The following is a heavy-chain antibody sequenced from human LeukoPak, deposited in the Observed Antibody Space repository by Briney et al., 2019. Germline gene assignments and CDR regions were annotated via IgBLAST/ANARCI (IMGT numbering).Heavy chain of an antibody. D-gene: IGHD2-2*01. CDR3: ARSDCSSTSCYAFDI. V-gene: IGHV4-30-4*01. CDR1: GASISSGDYY. J-gene: IGHJ3*02. CDR2: IYYTGSI. Sequence: TSSETLSLTCTVSGASISSGDYYWNWIRQSPGKGLEWIGYIYYTGSIYYNPSLKSRVIISVDTSKNQFSLKLSSVTAADTAVYYCARSDCSSTSCYAFDIWGQGTMVTVSS.